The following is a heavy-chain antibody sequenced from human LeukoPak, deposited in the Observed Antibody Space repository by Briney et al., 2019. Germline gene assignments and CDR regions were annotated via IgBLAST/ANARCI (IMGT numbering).Heavy chain of an antibody. V-gene: IGHV3-23*01. J-gene: IGHJ4*02. CDR2: ISDNGGVT. CDR1: GFTVSNSA. Sequence: GGSLRLSCAASGFTVSNSAMGWVRQTPGKGLEWVTGISDNGGVTNYADSVKGRFTISRDTSKNTPYLQMNSLRAEDTAVYYCAKAWGILDPFDYWGQGTLVTVSS. D-gene: IGHD6-13*01. CDR3: AKAWGILDPFDY.